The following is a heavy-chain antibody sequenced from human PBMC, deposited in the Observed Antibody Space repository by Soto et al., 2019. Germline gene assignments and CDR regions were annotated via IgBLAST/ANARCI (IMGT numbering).Heavy chain of an antibody. D-gene: IGHD4-17*01. J-gene: IGHJ5*02. V-gene: IGHV1-69*12. CDR3: FRCGFDP. CDR1: GGTFSSYA. Sequence: QVQLVQSGAEVKKPGSSVKVSCKASGGTFSSYAISWVRQAAGHGLEWMGGIIPIFGTAHYAQKFQGRVTITADESTSTAYMELSSLRSEDTAVYYFFRCGFDPWGQGTLVTVSS. CDR2: IIPIFGTA.